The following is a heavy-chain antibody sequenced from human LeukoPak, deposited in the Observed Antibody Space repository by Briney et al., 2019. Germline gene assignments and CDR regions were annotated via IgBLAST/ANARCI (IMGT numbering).Heavy chain of an antibody. Sequence: SVKVSCKTSGGTFSSYAISWVRQAPGQGLEWMGGIIPIFGTANYAQKFQGRVTITTDESTSTAYMELSSLRSEDTAVYYCARAPQSGYYYYYYYYMDVWGKGTTVTVSS. J-gene: IGHJ6*03. D-gene: IGHD3-3*01. CDR1: GGTFSSYA. CDR3: ARAPQSGYYYYYYYYMDV. V-gene: IGHV1-69*05. CDR2: IIPIFGTA.